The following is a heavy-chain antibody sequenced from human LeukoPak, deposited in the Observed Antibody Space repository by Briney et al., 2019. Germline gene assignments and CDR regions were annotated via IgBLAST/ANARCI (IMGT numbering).Heavy chain of an antibody. D-gene: IGHD4-11*01. V-gene: IGHV4-38-2*02. J-gene: IGHJ6*03. Sequence: SETLSLACTVSGYSISSGYYWGWIRQPPGKGLEWIGSIYHSGSTYYNPSLKSRVTISVDTSKNQFSLKLSSVTAADTAVYYCARGHSIEPYYYYYYMDVWGKGTTVTVSS. CDR2: IYHSGST. CDR1: GYSISSGYY. CDR3: ARGHSIEPYYYYYYMDV.